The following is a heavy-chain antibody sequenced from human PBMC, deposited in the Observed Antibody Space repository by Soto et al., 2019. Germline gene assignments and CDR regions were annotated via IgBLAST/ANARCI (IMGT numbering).Heavy chain of an antibody. CDR3: ARHLTYCSAGSCYSDFPYYGMDV. CDR2: IFYSGST. V-gene: IGHV4-39*01. J-gene: IGHJ6*02. Sequence: PSETLSLTCTVSGGSISGYYWGWIRQPPGKGLEWIGSIFYSGSTYYNPSLKSRVTISVDTSKNQFSLKLSSVTAADTAVYYCARHLTYCSAGSCYSDFPYYGMDVWGQGTTVTVSS. CDR1: GGSISGYY. D-gene: IGHD2-15*01.